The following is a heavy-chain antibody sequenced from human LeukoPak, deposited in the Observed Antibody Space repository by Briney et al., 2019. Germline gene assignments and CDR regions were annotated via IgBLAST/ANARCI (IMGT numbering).Heavy chain of an antibody. CDR2: INPNPNSGGT. CDR3: IRDTSNDS. D-gene: IGHD4-17*01. J-gene: IGHJ4*02. CDR1: GYTFTDYY. V-gene: IGHV1-2*02. Sequence: ASVKVSCKASGYTFTDYYLHWVRQAPGQGLEWVGWINPNPNSGGTSYAQKFQGRVTMTRDTSINTAYMELSGLRSDDTAVYYCIRDTSNDSWGQGTLVTVSS.